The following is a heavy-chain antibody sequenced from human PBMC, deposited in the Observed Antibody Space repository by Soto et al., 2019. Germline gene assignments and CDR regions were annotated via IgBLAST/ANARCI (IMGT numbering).Heavy chain of an antibody. CDR3: ATDLIAAAGTGP. Sequence: ASVKVSCKVSGYTLTELSMHWVRQAPGKGLEWMGGFDPEDGETIYAQKFQGRVTMTEDTSTDTAYMELSSLRSEDTAVYYCATDLIAAAGTGPWGQGTLVTVSS. V-gene: IGHV1-24*01. J-gene: IGHJ5*02. CDR2: FDPEDGET. CDR1: GYTLTELS. D-gene: IGHD6-13*01.